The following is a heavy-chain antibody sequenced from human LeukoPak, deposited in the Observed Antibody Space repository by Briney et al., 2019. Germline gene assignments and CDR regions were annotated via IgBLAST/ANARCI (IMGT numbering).Heavy chain of an antibody. J-gene: IGHJ5*02. CDR3: ASDIDCVGGTCYSYNWFDP. CDR1: GGSLTSGSHY. CDR2: IDISGST. D-gene: IGHD2-15*01. V-gene: IGHV4-61*09. Sequence: SETLSLTCTVSGGSLTSGSHYWSWIRQPAGKGLEWIGNIDISGSTKYNPSLKSRVTIYIDMSKNQFSLELTSVAAADTAVYYCASDIDCVGGTCYSYNWFDPWGQGTLVTVSS.